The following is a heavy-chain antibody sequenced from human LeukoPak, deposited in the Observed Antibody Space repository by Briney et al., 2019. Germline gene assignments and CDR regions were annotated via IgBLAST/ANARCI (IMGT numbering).Heavy chain of an antibody. Sequence: ASVKVSCKVSGYTLTELSMHWVRQAPGKGLEWMGGFDPEDGETIYAQKFQGRVTMTEDTSTDTAYMELSSLRSEDTAVYYCATYSGSYYNFVAEYFQHWGQGTLVTVSS. CDR2: FDPEDGET. D-gene: IGHD1-26*01. CDR1: GYTLTELS. V-gene: IGHV1-24*01. CDR3: ATYSGSYYNFVAEYFQH. J-gene: IGHJ1*01.